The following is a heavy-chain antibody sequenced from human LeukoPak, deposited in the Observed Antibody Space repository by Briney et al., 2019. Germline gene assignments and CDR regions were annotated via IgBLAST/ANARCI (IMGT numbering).Heavy chain of an antibody. J-gene: IGHJ4*02. CDR1: GGSISSGDYY. D-gene: IGHD3-3*01. CDR3: ASSITIFGVVID. V-gene: IGHV4-30-4*01. Sequence: PSETLSLTCTVSGGSISSGDYYWSWLRQPPGKGLEWIGYIYYSGSTYYNPSLKSRVTISVDTSKNQFSLKLSSVTAADTAVYYCASSITIFGVVIDWGQGTLVTVSS. CDR2: IYYSGST.